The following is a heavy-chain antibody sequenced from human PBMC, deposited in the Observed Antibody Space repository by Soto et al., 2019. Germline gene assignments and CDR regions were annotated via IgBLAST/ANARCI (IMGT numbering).Heavy chain of an antibody. CDR2: IYYSGST. CDR1: GGSVSSGSYY. CDR3: ARTDDSSGYSHDAFDI. D-gene: IGHD3-22*01. V-gene: IGHV4-61*01. Sequence: SETLSLTCTVSGGSVSSGSYYWSCIRQPPGKGLEWIGYIYYSGSTNYNPSLKSRVTISVDTSKNQFSLKLSSVTAADTAVYYCARTDDSSGYSHDAFDIWGQGTMVTVSS. J-gene: IGHJ3*02.